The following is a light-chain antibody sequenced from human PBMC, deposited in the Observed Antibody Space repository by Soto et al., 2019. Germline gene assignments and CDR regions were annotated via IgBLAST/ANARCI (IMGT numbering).Light chain of an antibody. CDR2: GAS. Sequence: EIVLTQSPGTLSLSPGERATLSCRASESVSRNYLAWYQQKPGQAPRLLIDGASSRATGIPGRFSGSGSGTDFTLTISRLEPEDFAVYFCQQYGSSPPFTFGPGTKVDTK. V-gene: IGKV3-20*01. CDR1: ESVSRNY. CDR3: QQYGSSPPFT. J-gene: IGKJ3*01.